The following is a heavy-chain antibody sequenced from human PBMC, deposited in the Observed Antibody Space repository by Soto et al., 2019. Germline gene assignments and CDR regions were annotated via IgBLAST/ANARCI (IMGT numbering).Heavy chain of an antibody. D-gene: IGHD2-21*02. CDR3: ARDLWGYCGTDCYPLDV. CDR1: GGSIRRYY. J-gene: IGHJ6*02. V-gene: IGHV4-59*01. CDR2: MYNTGRT. Sequence: QVQLQESGPGRVTPSETLSLTCTVSGGSIRRYYWSWIRQPPGKGLEWIGYMYNTGRTVYNPSSTSRVTISVDTSKNQFSLQLDSVTAAATAVYYCARDLWGYCGTDCYPLDVWGQGTTVTVSS.